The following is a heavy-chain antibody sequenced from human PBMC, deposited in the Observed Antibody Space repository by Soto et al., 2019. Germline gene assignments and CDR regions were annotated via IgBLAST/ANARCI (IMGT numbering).Heavy chain of an antibody. CDR1: GFTLSNFA. Sequence: EVQLEESGGDLVKPGGSLRLSCAASGFTLSNFAMSWVRQAPGKGLEWVSVVSGAGITTKYAASVKGRFTVSRDNSKNTLSLQMGSLRAEDTGIYYCARDVWETTSMYYGLDVWGLGTTVTVSS. J-gene: IGHJ6*02. D-gene: IGHD1-26*01. V-gene: IGHV3-23*04. CDR3: ARDVWETTSMYYGLDV. CDR2: VSGAGITT.